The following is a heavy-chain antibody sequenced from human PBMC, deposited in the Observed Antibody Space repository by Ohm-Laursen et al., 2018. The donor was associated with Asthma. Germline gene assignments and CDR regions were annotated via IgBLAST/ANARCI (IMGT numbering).Heavy chain of an antibody. CDR1: GFTFSSYG. D-gene: IGHD4-11*01. J-gene: IGHJ6*02. CDR3: ARGEVPVYYYGLDD. CDR2: ISYDGSNK. Sequence: SLRLSCAASGFTFSSYGMHWVRQAPGKGLEWVAVISYDGSNKYYADSVKGRFTISRDNSETTLHLQMNSLRAEDTAVYYCARGEVPVYYYGLDDWGQGTTVTVSS. V-gene: IGHV3-30*03.